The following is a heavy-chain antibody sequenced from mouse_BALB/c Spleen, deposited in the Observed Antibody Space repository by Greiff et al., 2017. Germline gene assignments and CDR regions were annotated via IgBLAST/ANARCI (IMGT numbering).Heavy chain of an antibody. Sequence: QVTLKVCGPGILQPSQTLSLTCSFSGFSLSTSGMGVGWIRQPSGKGLEWLAHIWWDDDKYYNTALKSGLTISKDTSKNQVFLKIASVDTADTATYYCARPYYYGRGYFDVWGAGTTVTVSS. CDR3: ARPYYYGRGYFDV. CDR1: GFSLSTSGMG. CDR2: IWWDDDK. V-gene: IGHV8-8*01. J-gene: IGHJ1*01. D-gene: IGHD1-1*01.